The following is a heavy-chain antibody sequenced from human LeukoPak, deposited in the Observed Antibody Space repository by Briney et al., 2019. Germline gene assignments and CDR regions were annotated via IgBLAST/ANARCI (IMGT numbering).Heavy chain of an antibody. CDR2: ISWNSGSI. CDR3: AKEGSHYGETDC. V-gene: IGHV3-9*01. J-gene: IGHJ4*02. CDR1: GFTFDDYA. D-gene: IGHD4-17*01. Sequence: GRSLRLSCAASGFTFDDYAMHWVRQAPGKGLEWVSGISWNSGSIGYADSVKGRFTISRDNAKNTLYLQMNSLRAEDTAVYYCAKEGSHYGETDCWGQGTLVTVSS.